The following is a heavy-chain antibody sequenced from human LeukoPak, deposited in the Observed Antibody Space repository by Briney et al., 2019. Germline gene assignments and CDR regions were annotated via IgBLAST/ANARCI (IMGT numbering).Heavy chain of an antibody. Sequence: SETLSLTCTVSGGSVSSYYWSWIRQPPEKGLEWIGYIYYSGSTSYNTSLKSRVSISVDTSNNQFSLKLTSVTAADTAVYYCARVRRSGSYPSYFDYWGQGTLVTASS. J-gene: IGHJ4*02. D-gene: IGHD3-22*01. V-gene: IGHV4-59*02. CDR2: IYYSGST. CDR3: ARVRRSGSYPSYFDY. CDR1: GGSVSSYY.